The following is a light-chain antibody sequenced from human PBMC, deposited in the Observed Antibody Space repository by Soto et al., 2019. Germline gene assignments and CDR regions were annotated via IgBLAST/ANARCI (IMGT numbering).Light chain of an antibody. Sequence: DIQMTQSPSSLSASVGDRVTITCQASHDITSYLNWYQHKPGKAPKLLIYDPSILEAGVPSRFSGSGDGPHFAFAISSLQPEHVATYYCQKCDYLPIFGPGTTVDFK. CDR2: DPS. CDR3: QKCDYLPI. V-gene: IGKV1-33*01. J-gene: IGKJ3*01. CDR1: HDITSY.